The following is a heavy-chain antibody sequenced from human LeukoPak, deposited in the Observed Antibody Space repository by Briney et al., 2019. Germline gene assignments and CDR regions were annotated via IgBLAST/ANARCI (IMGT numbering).Heavy chain of an antibody. Sequence: PSETLSLTCTVSGCSIIGSYWTWIRQPPGKGLEWIGYIQYSGTTEYNPSLASRATISVDTAKDQFSLNLGSVTAADTAVYYCARERAAGTLDFWGQGTLVTVSS. CDR3: ARERAAGTLDF. CDR1: GCSIIGSY. D-gene: IGHD6-13*01. CDR2: IQYSGTT. J-gene: IGHJ4*02. V-gene: IGHV4-59*01.